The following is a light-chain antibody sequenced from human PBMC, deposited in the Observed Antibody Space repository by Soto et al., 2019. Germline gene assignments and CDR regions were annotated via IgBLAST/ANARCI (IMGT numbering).Light chain of an antibody. CDR3: QQHGQWPIT. V-gene: IGKV3D-15*01. J-gene: IGKJ5*01. Sequence: EIVLTQSPATLSVSPGESATLSCRASQSVSSNLAWHQQKPGQAPRLLIYGISKRATDIPDRFSGSGSGTEFTLTISSLQPEDFATYYCQQHGQWPITFGQGTRREIK. CDR1: QSVSSN. CDR2: GIS.